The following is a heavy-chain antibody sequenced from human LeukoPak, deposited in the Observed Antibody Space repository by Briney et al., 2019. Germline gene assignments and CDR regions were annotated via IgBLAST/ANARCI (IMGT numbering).Heavy chain of an antibody. J-gene: IGHJ4*02. CDR3: ARSTRFDGSGSYYNLYYFDY. V-gene: IGHV3-48*01. D-gene: IGHD3-10*01. CDR2: ISSSSSTI. Sequence: GGSLRLSCAASGFTFSSYSMNWVCQAPGKGLEWVSYISSSSSTIYYADSVKGRFTISRDNAKNSLYLQMNSLRAEDTAVYYCARSTRFDGSGSYYNLYYFDYWGQGTLVTVSS. CDR1: GFTFSSYS.